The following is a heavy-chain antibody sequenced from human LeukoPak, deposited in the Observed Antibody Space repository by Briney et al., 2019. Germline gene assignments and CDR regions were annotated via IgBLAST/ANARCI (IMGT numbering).Heavy chain of an antibody. Sequence: SVKVSCKASGGTFSSYAISWVRQAPGQGLEWMGGIIPIVGTANYAQKLQGRVTITADESTSTAYMELSSLRSEDTAVYYCAREDSGSYYGISYYYGMDVWGQGNTVTVSS. J-gene: IGHJ6*02. CDR3: AREDSGSYYGISYYYGMDV. D-gene: IGHD1-26*01. CDR1: GGTFSSYA. CDR2: IIPIVGTA. V-gene: IGHV1-69*01.